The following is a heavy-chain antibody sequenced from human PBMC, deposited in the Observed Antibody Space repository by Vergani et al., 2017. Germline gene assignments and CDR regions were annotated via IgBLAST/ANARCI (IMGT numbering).Heavy chain of an antibody. CDR1: GFSLSTSGVG. J-gene: IGHJ5*02. D-gene: IGHD3-9*01. CDR3: AHSPDRAPLLRYFDGLPNWFDP. CDR2: IYWNDDK. V-gene: IGHV2-5*01. Sequence: QITLKESGPTLVKPTQTLTLTCTFSGFSLSTSGVGVGWIRQPPGKALEWLALIYWNDDKRYSPSLKSRLTITKDTSKNQVVLTMTNMDPVDTATYYCAHSPDRAPLLRYFDGLPNWFDPWGQGTLVTVSS.